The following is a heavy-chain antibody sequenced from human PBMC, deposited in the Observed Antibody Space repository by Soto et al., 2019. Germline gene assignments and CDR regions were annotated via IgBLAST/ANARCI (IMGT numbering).Heavy chain of an antibody. J-gene: IGHJ4*02. Sequence: GGSLRLSCAASGFTFSSYAMSWVRQAPGKGLEWVSAISGSGGSTYYADSVKGRFTISRDNSKNTLYLQMNSLRAEDTAVYYCAKTIVVVAATEWVFDYWGQGTLVTVSS. CDR1: GFTFSSYA. D-gene: IGHD2-15*01. CDR2: ISGSGGST. V-gene: IGHV3-23*01. CDR3: AKTIVVVAATEWVFDY.